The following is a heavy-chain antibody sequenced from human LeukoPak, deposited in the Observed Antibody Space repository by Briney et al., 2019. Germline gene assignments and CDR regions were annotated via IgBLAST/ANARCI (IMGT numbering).Heavy chain of an antibody. CDR3: ASEGGIVGYAFDI. CDR2: ISSSGNTI. Sequence: YYWCWIRQAPGKGLEWVSYISSSGNTIYYADSVKARLTISSDNAKSTLYLQMNGLRAEDTGVYYCASEGGIVGYAFDIWGQGTTVTFSS. D-gene: IGHD3-22*01. CDR1: YY. V-gene: IGHV3-11*01. J-gene: IGHJ3*02.